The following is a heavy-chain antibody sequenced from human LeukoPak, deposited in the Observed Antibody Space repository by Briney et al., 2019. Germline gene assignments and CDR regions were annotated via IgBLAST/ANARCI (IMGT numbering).Heavy chain of an antibody. J-gene: IGHJ5*02. Sequence: SETLSLTCAVYGGSFSGYYWSWIRQPPGKGLEWIGEINHSGSTNYNPSLKSRVTISVDTSKNQFSLKLSSVTAADTAVYYCARGPPRYYYGSGERTLFDPWGQGTLVTVSS. V-gene: IGHV4-34*01. CDR3: ARGPPRYYYGSGERTLFDP. D-gene: IGHD3-10*01. CDR2: INHSGST. CDR1: GGSFSGYY.